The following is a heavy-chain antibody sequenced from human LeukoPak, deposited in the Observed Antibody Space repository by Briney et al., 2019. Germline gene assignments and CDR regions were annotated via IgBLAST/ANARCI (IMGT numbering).Heavy chain of an antibody. D-gene: IGHD6-6*01. V-gene: IGHV3-21*01. CDR2: ISSSSSYI. CDR3: ARNSGSSSSSGI. Sequence: GGSLRLSCAASGFTFSSYSMNWVRQAPGKGLEWVSSISSSSSYIYYADSVKGRFTISRDNAKNSLYLQMNSLRAEDTAVYYCARNSGSSSSSGIWGQGTMVTVSS. CDR1: GFTFSSYS. J-gene: IGHJ3*02.